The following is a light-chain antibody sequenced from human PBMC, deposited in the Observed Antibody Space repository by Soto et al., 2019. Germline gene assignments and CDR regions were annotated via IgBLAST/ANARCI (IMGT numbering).Light chain of an antibody. CDR3: QQYHDWKT. J-gene: IGKJ1*01. V-gene: IGKV3-15*01. Sequence: EIVMTQSPAILSVSPGERATLSCRASESVSSNVAWYQQRPGQAPRVLIYDASTRATGIPARFSGSGSGTEFTLTISSLQSEDFAVYYCQQYHDWKTFGQGTKVDIK. CDR2: DAS. CDR1: ESVSSN.